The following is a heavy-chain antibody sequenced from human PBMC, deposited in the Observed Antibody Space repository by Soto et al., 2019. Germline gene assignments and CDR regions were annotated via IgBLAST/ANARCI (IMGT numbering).Heavy chain of an antibody. CDR1: GFTFSDFW. CDR2: IHSNGLET. Sequence: EVQLVESGGGLVQPGGSLRLSCAASGFTFSDFWMHCVRQAPGKGLVWVSRIHSNGLETTYADSVQGRFTISRDNAKNTLYLQMNSLRAEDTAVYYCARVSIATPGRGIDYWGQGTLVTVSS. J-gene: IGHJ4*02. D-gene: IGHD2-15*01. V-gene: IGHV3-74*01. CDR3: ARVSIATPGRGIDY.